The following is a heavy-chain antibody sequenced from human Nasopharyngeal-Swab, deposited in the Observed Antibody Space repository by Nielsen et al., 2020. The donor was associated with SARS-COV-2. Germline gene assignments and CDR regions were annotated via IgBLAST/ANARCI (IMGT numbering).Heavy chain of an antibody. CDR2: IWYDGSNK. CDR3: ARELIFGGDLYHYYYMDV. J-gene: IGHJ6*03. D-gene: IGHD3/OR15-3a*01. Sequence: GGSLRLSCAASGFTSSSYGMHWVRQAPGKGLEWVAVIWYDGSNKYYADSVKGRFTISRDNSKNTLYMQMNSLRAEDTAVYYCARELIFGGDLYHYYYMDVWGKGTTVTVSS. CDR1: GFTSSSYG. V-gene: IGHV3-33*01.